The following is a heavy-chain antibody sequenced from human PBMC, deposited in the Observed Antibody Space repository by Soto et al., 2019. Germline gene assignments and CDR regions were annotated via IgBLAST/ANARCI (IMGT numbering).Heavy chain of an antibody. J-gene: IGHJ4*02. CDR2: IYPGDSDT. CDR1: GYSFISYW. CDR3: ARLGGWGHFSNTRCYTFDY. Sequence: PGESLKISCKGSGYSFISYWIGWVRQMPGKGLEWMGIIYPGDSDTRYSPSFQGQVAISAAKSISTAYLQWSSLKASDTAMYYCARLGGWGHFSNTRCYTFDYWGQGTPVTVSS. D-gene: IGHD2-2*02. V-gene: IGHV5-51*01.